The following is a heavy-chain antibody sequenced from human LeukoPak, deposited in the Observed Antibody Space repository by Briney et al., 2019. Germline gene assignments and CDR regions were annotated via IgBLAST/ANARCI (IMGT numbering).Heavy chain of an antibody. Sequence: GGSLRLSCAASGFTFSSYSMNWVRQAPGKGLEWVSYISSSSSTIYYADSVKGRFTISRDNAKNSLYLQMNSLRAEDTAVYYCARALQNIAFYYYYYMDVWGKGTTVTVSS. D-gene: IGHD5-24*01. V-gene: IGHV3-48*04. CDR3: ARALQNIAFYYYYYMDV. J-gene: IGHJ6*03. CDR1: GFTFSSYS. CDR2: ISSSSSTI.